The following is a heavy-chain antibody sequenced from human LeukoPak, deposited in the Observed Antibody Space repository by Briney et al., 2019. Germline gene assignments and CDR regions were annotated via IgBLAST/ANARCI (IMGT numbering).Heavy chain of an antibody. V-gene: IGHV3-64*01. CDR3: ARVPRGGSYWFDY. J-gene: IGHJ4*02. D-gene: IGHD1-26*01. CDR1: GFTFSSYA. Sequence: GGSLRLSCAASGFTFSSYAMHWVRQAPGKGLEYVSAISSNGGSTYYANSVKGRFTISGDNSKNTLYLQMGSLRAEDMAVYYCARVPRGGSYWFDYWGQGTLVTVSS. CDR2: ISSNGGST.